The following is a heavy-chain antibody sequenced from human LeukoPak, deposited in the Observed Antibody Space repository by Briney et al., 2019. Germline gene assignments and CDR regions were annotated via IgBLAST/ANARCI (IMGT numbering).Heavy chain of an antibody. CDR1: GGSFSGYY. J-gene: IGHJ4*02. Sequence: SETLSLTCAVYGGSFSGYYWSWIRQPPGKGLEWIGYISYSGSTNYNPSLKSRVTISVDTSKNQFSLKLNSVTATDTAVYYWARHSGSYYDNYDYWGQGTLVTVSS. V-gene: IGHV4-59*08. D-gene: IGHD1-26*01. CDR3: ARHSGSYYDNYDY. CDR2: ISYSGST.